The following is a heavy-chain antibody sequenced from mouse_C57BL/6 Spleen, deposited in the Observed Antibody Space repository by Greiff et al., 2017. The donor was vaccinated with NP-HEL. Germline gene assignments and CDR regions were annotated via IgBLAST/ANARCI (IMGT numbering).Heavy chain of an antibody. V-gene: IGHV7-1*01. CDR2: SRNKANDYTT. CDR3: ARDAGYYFDY. J-gene: IGHJ2*01. Sequence: EVKLMESGGGLVQSGRSLRLSCATSGFTFSDFYMEWVRQAPGKGLEWIAASRNKANDYTTEYSASVKGRFIVSRDTSQSILYLQMNAVAAEDTATYYCARDAGYYFDYWGQGTTLTVSS. CDR1: GFTFSDFY.